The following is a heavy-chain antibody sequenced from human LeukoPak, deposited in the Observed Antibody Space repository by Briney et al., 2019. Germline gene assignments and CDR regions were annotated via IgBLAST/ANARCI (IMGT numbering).Heavy chain of an antibody. D-gene: IGHD3-10*01. V-gene: IGHV3-33*01. CDR3: AREVRGVAPGDY. J-gene: IGHJ4*02. CDR2: IWYDGSNK. Sequence: GRSLRLSCAASGFTFSSYGMHWARQAPGKGLEWVAVIWYDGSNKYYADSVKGRFTISRDNSKNTLYLQMNSLRAEDTAVYYCAREVRGVAPGDYWGQGTLVTVSS. CDR1: GFTFSSYG.